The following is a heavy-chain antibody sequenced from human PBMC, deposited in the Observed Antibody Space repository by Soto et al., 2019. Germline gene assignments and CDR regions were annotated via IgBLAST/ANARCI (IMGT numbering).Heavy chain of an antibody. CDR1: GDRVCSNTAS. CDR2: TYFRSKWYN. V-gene: IGHV6-1*01. D-gene: IGHD5-12*01. J-gene: IGHJ5*02. CDR3: AKGDNLGPKTGYAFDP. Sequence: SQTLSITCAISGDRVCSNTASWNWIRQSPSRGLEWLGRTYFRSKWYNDYAVSVKSRIIINPDTSNNQSSLQLNSVTPEDTAVYFCAKGDNLGPKTGYAFDPWGQGIMVTVSS.